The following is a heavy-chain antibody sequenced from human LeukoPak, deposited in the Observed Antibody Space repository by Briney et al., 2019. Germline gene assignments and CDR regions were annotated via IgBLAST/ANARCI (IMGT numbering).Heavy chain of an antibody. CDR3: ARSGYSYGYFGLRS. CDR2: INHSGST. D-gene: IGHD5-18*01. V-gene: IGHV4-34*01. CDR1: GGSFSGYY. Sequence: SETLSLTCAVYGGSFSGYYWSWIRQPPGKGLEWIGEINHSGSTNYNPSLKSRVTISVDTSKNQFSLKLSSVTAADTAVYYCARSGYSYGYFGLRSWGQGTPVTVSS. J-gene: IGHJ5*02.